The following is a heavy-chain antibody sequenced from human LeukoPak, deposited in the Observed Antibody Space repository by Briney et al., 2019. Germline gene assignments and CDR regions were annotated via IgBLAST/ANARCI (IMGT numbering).Heavy chain of an antibody. D-gene: IGHD1-26*01. CDR3: ARGIVGAIYDAFDI. J-gene: IGHJ3*02. CDR2: MYYSERT. Sequence: PETLSLTCNVSGGSISTYHWSWIRQPPGKGLEWIGYMYYSERTDYNPSLKSRVIISIDTSKNQFSLKLSSVTAADTALYYCARGIVGAIYDAFDIWGQGTMVTVSS. V-gene: IGHV4-59*01. CDR1: GGSISTYH.